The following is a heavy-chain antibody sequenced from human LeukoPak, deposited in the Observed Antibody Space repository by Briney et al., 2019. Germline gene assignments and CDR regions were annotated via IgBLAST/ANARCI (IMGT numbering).Heavy chain of an antibody. D-gene: IGHD5-24*01. CDR1: GYTFTSYG. Sequence: GASVKVSCKASGYTFTSYGISWVRQAPGQGPEWMGWISAYNGNTNYAQKLQGRVTMTTDTSTSTAYMELRSLRSDDTAVYYCARVKRGDGYNYYFDYWGQGNLVTVSS. CDR2: ISAYNGNT. CDR3: ARVKRGDGYNYYFDY. V-gene: IGHV1-18*01. J-gene: IGHJ4*02.